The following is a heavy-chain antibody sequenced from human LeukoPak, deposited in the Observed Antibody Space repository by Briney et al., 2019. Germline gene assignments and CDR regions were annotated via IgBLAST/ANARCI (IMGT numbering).Heavy chain of an antibody. CDR2: IYHSGST. Sequence: KASETLSLTCAVSGGSISSSNWWSWVRQPPGKGLEWIGEIYHSGSTNYNPSLKSRVTISVDKSKNQFSLKLSSVTAADTAVYYCARRWGSVGATGFDYWGQGTLVTVSS. D-gene: IGHD1-26*01. J-gene: IGHJ4*02. CDR3: ARRWGSVGATGFDY. V-gene: IGHV4-4*02. CDR1: GGSISSSNW.